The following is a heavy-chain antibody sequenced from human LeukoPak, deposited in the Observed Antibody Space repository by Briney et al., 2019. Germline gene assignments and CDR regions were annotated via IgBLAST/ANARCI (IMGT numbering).Heavy chain of an antibody. CDR1: GYSLTSYW. Sequence: GESLKISCKGSGYSLTSYWIGWVRQMPGKGLEWMGIIYPGDSDTRYSPSFQGQVTISADKSISTAYLQWSSLKASDTAMYYCARRLEYYDSSGYYEYYFDYWGQGTLVTVSS. CDR2: IYPGDSDT. V-gene: IGHV5-51*01. CDR3: ARRLEYYDSSGYYEYYFDY. D-gene: IGHD3-22*01. J-gene: IGHJ4*02.